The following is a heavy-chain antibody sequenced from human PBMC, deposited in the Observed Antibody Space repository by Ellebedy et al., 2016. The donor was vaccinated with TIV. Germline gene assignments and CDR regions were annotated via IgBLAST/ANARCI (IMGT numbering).Heavy chain of an antibody. V-gene: IGHV3-7*01. J-gene: IGHJ5*02. D-gene: IGHD3-10*02. CDR3: AGISDVRFDP. CDR2: IKQDGGEK. CDR1: GFTYSSDW. Sequence: GESLKISCAASGFTYSSDWMSWVRQAQGKGREWVANIKQDGGEKYYLDSVKGRFTISRDNAKNSLYLQMNSLRAEDTAVYYCAGISDVRFDPWGPGTLVSVSS.